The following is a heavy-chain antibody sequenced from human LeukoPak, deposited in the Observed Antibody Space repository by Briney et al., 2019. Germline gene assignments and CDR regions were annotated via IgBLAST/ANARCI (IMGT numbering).Heavy chain of an antibody. J-gene: IGHJ1*01. CDR3: ARESKYCGGDCYFYFQH. D-gene: IGHD2-21*02. CDR1: GGSISSGSYC. V-gene: IGHV4-61*09. CDR2: IYTSGNT. Sequence: SETLSLTCTVSGGSISSGSYCWSWIRQPAGKGLEWIGHIYTSGNTNYNPSLKSRVTISVDTSKNQFSLKLSSVTAADTAVYYCARESKYCGGDCYFYFQHWGQGTLVTVSS.